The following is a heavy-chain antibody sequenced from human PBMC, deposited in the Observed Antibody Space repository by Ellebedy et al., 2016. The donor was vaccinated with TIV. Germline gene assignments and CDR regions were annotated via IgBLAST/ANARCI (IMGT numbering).Heavy chain of an antibody. CDR3: ARLWWPRRAVDY. CDR1: GYSFTSYW. V-gene: IGHV5-51*01. Sequence: PGGSLRLSCKGSGYSFTSYWIGWVRQMPGKGLEWMGIIYPGDSDTRYSPSFQGQVTISADKSISTAYLQWSSLKASDTAMYYCARLWWPRRAVDYWGQGTLVTVSS. D-gene: IGHD2-8*02. CDR2: IYPGDSDT. J-gene: IGHJ4*02.